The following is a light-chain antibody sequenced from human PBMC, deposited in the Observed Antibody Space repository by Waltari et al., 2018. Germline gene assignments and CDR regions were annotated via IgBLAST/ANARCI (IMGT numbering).Light chain of an antibody. CDR3: SMYMGSGVWV. CDR1: SGPVSSTSY. V-gene: IGLV8-61*01. CDR2: KGI. J-gene: IGLJ3*02. Sequence: QTVVTQEPSLSVSPGGTVTLTCALSSGPVSSTSYPTWYQQTPGQPPRLRGYKGIIRSALVPDRFAGSILGNTAALTITGAQAEDEADYYCSMYMGSGVWVFAGGTKLTVL.